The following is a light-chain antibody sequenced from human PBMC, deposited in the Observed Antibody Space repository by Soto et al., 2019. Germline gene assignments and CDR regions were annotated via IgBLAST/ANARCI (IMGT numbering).Light chain of an antibody. CDR3: QQYNNWPALT. CDR2: DAS. V-gene: IGKV3-15*01. CDR1: QNVSSY. Sequence: EFVLTQSPATLSLSPGERATLSCRASQNVSSYLGWYQQKPGQAPRLLIYDASTRATGIPARFSGSGSGTEFTLTISSLQSEDFAVYYCQQYNNWPALTFGGGTKVDIK. J-gene: IGKJ4*01.